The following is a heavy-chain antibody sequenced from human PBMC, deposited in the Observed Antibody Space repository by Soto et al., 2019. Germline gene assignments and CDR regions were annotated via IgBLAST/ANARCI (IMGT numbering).Heavy chain of an antibody. J-gene: IGHJ4*02. Sequence: EVQLLESGGSLVPPGGSLRLSCAAYGYTFSSYAMSWVRQAPGKGLEWVSGISGSGGDIYYADAVKGRFTISRDNSKDMMYLQMNSLRAEDTALYYCATPLAVYWGQGTLVTVSS. V-gene: IGHV3-23*01. CDR2: ISGSGGDI. CDR3: ATPLAVY. CDR1: GYTFSSYA.